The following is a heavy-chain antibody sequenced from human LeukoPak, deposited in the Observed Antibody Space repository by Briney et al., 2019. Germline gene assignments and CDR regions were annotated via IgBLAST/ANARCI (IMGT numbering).Heavy chain of an antibody. CDR3: ARGDGLAVSAARYFDY. D-gene: IGHD6-19*01. CDR2: IYFSGST. CDR1: GGLISSSSFY. Sequence: PSETLSLTCTVSGGLISSSSFYWGWIRQPPGKGLEWIGSIYFSGSTYYNPSLKSRVTISVDTSKNQFSLNLRSVTATDTAVYYCARGDGLAVSAARYFDYWGQGTLVTVSS. J-gene: IGHJ4*02. V-gene: IGHV4-39*01.